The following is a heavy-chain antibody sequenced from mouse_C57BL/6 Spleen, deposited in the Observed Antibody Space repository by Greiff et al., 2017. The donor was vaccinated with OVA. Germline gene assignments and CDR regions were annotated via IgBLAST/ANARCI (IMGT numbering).Heavy chain of an antibody. CDR3: ARDTTVSYYFDY. CDR2: IYPGDGDT. V-gene: IGHV1-82*01. D-gene: IGHD1-1*01. CDR1: GYAFSSSW. Sequence: VKLVESGPELVKPGASVKISCKASGYAFSSSWMNWVKQRPGKGLEWIGRIYPGDGDTNYNGKFKGKATLTADKSSSTAYMQLSSLTSEDSAVYFCARDTTVSYYFDYWGQGTTLTVSS. J-gene: IGHJ2*01.